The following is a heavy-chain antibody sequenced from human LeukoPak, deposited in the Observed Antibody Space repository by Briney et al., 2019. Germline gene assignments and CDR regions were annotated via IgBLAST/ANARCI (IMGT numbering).Heavy chain of an antibody. CDR3: AKAKGWHIVVGDAFDI. J-gene: IGHJ3*02. D-gene: IGHD2-2*01. CDR1: GFTFSSYA. Sequence: GGSLRLSCAASGFTFSSYAMSWVRQAPGKGLEWVSAISGSGGSTYYADSVKGRFTISRDNSKNTLYLQMNSLRAEDTAVYYCAKAKGWHIVVGDAFDIWGQGTMVTVSS. CDR2: ISGSGGST. V-gene: IGHV3-23*01.